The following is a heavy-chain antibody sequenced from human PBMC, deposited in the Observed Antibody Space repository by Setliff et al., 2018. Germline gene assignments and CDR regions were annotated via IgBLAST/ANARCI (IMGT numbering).Heavy chain of an antibody. J-gene: IGHJ4*02. V-gene: IGHV3-48*01. CDR2: ISSGSISTT. CDR3: ARRGTTAFDF. D-gene: IGHD4-4*01. Sequence: GSLRLSCAASGFTFSIYSMNWLRQAPGKGLEWVSYISSGSISTTHYADSVRGRFTVSRDNAKNTLYLEMNNLRAEDSAVYYCARRGTTAFDFWGLGTLVTVSS. CDR1: GFTFSIYS.